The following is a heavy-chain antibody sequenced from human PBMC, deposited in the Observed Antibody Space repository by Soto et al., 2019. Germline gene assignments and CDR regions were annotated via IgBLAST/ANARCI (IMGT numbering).Heavy chain of an antibody. J-gene: IGHJ6*01. CDR3: ARDQVPAMVNYYYYYGMDV. CDR1: GFTFSSYA. Sequence: QVQLVESGGGVVQPGRSLRLSCAASGFTFSSYAMHWVRQAPGKGLEWVAVISYDGSNKYYADSVKGRFTISRDNSKNTLYLQMNSLRAEDTAVYYCARDQVPAMVNYYYYYGMDVW. D-gene: IGHD5-18*01. CDR2: ISYDGSNK. V-gene: IGHV3-30-3*01.